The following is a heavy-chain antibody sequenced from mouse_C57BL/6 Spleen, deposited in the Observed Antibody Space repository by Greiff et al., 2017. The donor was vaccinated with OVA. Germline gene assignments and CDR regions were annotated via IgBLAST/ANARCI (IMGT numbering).Heavy chain of an antibody. CDR2: ISSGSSTI. Sequence: DVKLVESGGGLVKPGGSLKLSCAASGFTFSDYGMHWVRQAPEKGLEWVAYISSGSSTIYYADTVKGRFTISRDNAKNTLFLQMTSLRSEDTAMYYCARELGRNYWYFDVWGTGTTVTVSS. J-gene: IGHJ1*03. D-gene: IGHD4-1*01. V-gene: IGHV5-17*01. CDR1: GFTFSDYG. CDR3: ARELGRNYWYFDV.